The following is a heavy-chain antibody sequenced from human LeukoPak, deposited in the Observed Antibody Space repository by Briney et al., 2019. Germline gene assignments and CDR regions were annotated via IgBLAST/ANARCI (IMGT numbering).Heavy chain of an antibody. CDR3: ARASCSGGSCYSDY. Sequence: ASVKVSCKASGYTFTSYGISWVRQAPGQGLEWMGWISAYNGNTNYAQKLQGRATMTTDTSTSTAYMELRSLRSDDTAVYYCARASCSGGSCYSDYWGQGTLVTVSS. CDR1: GYTFTSYG. J-gene: IGHJ4*02. V-gene: IGHV1-18*01. CDR2: ISAYNGNT. D-gene: IGHD2-15*01.